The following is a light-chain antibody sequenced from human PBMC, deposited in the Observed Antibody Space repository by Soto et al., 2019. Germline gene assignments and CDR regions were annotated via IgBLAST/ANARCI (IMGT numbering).Light chain of an antibody. V-gene: IGLV1-51*01. CDR3: GTYDNSLATRL. CDR2: DND. Sequence: QSVLTQPPSMSAAPGQKVTISCSGSTSNIGNNYVSWYQQLPGTAPQLLIYDNDKRPSGIPDRFSGSKSGTSATLGITGLQTGDEADYYCGTYDNSLATRLFGGGTQLTVL. J-gene: IGLJ2*01. CDR1: TSNIGNNY.